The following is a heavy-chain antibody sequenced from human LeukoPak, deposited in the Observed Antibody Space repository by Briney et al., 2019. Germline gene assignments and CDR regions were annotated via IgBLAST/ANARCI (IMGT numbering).Heavy chain of an antibody. CDR3: ARERITTTAFDY. CDR1: GFTFTNYR. D-gene: IGHD4-17*01. J-gene: IGHJ4*02. Sequence: LPGGSLRLSCAASGFTFTNYRMNWVRQAPGKGMEWVSDISGSGGKKNYADSLQGRFTISRDKSKNTLYLQMDSLRAEDTAIYYCARERITTTAFDYWGQGTLVTVSS. V-gene: IGHV3-23*01. CDR2: ISGSGGKK.